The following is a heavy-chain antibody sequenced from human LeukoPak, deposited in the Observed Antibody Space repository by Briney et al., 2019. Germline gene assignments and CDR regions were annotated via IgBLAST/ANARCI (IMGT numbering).Heavy chain of an antibody. CDR3: ARVKDPGGYYYYYYMDI. CDR1: GGSIGSDY. CDR2: IYNSGTS. D-gene: IGHD3-16*01. Sequence: PSETLSLTCTVAGGSIGSDYWSWVRQPPGKGLGWIGYIYNSGTSDYNPSLTSRVTMSVDTSKNPFSLKVSSVTAADTAVYYCARVKDPGGYYYYYYMDIWGKGNTVTVSS. J-gene: IGHJ6*03. V-gene: IGHV4-59*12.